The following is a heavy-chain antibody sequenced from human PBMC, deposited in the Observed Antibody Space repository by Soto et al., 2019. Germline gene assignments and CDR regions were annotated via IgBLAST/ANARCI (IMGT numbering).Heavy chain of an antibody. V-gene: IGHV3-23*01. CDR2: ISGSGGST. J-gene: IGHJ4*02. D-gene: IGHD3-22*01. CDR3: AKDFGITMIVVAPPLFDY. CDR1: GFTFSSYA. Sequence: GGSLRLSCAASGFTFSSYAMSWVRQAPGKGLEWVSAISGSGGSTYYADSVKGRFTISRDNSKNTLYLQMNSLRAEDTAVYYCAKDFGITMIVVAPPLFDYWGQGTLVTVSS.